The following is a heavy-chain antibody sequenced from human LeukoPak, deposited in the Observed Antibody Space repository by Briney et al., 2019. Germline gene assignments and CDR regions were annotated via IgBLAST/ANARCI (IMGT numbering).Heavy chain of an antibody. CDR2: IYYDGTT. V-gene: IGHV4-39*01. Sequence: PSETLSLTCTVSSVSMTQTNHFWGRIRQPPGKGLEWIGNIYYDGTTYYNPSLKSRVSISVDTSEKQFALSVSSVTAADTAVYYCARGVQGWFAPWGQGTLVTVSS. CDR3: ARGVQGWFAP. D-gene: IGHD3-10*01. J-gene: IGHJ5*02. CDR1: SVSMTQTNHF.